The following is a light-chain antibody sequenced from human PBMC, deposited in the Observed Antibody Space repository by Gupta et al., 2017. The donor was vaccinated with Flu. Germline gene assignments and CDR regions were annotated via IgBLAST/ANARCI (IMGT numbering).Light chain of an antibody. CDR3: EHSTSYYT. V-gene: IGKV1-5*03. CDR2: KVS. CDR1: QSISHW. J-gene: IGKJ2*01. Sequence: SPSTLSASVGDRVTSTCRASQSISHWLEWFQQKPGKAPKLLIYKVSLVVPGVPSTFSGSGSETEFTLTSSRRQPDDFAKYYCEHSTSYYTFGQWTRLEI.